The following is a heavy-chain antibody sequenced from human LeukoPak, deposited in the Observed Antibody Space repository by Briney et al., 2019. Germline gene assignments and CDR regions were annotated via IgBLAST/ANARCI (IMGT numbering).Heavy chain of an antibody. V-gene: IGHV1-69*04. CDR3: ARESTNTHSSGWLDAFDI. CDR1: GGTFSSYA. D-gene: IGHD6-19*01. J-gene: IGHJ3*02. Sequence: ASVKVSCKASGGTFSSYAISWVRQAPGQGLEWMGRIIPILGIANYAQKFQGRVTITADKSTSTAYMELSSLRSEDTAVYYCARESTNTHSSGWLDAFDIWGQGTMVTVSS. CDR2: IIPILGIA.